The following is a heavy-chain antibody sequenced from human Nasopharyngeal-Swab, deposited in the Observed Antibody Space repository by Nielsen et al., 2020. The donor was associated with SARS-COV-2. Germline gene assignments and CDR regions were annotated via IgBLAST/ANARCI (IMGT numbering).Heavy chain of an antibody. V-gene: IGHV4-4*07. CDR1: GGSISSYY. Sequence: SETLSLTCTVSGGSISSYYWSWIRQPAGKGLEWIGRIYTSGSTNYNPSLKSRVTMSVDTSKNQFSLKLSSVTAADTAVYYCARDPLYYDFWSGFSGTTIGSYGMDVWGQGTTVTVSS. J-gene: IGHJ6*02. CDR2: IYTSGST. CDR3: ARDPLYYDFWSGFSGTTIGSYGMDV. D-gene: IGHD3-3*01.